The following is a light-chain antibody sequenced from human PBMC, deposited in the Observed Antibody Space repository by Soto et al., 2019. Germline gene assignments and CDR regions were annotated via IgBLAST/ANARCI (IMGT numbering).Light chain of an antibody. CDR3: QQRHMWPIT. J-gene: IGKJ5*01. CDR2: DAY. V-gene: IGKV3-11*01. CDR1: QSFRGL. Sequence: EVVLTQSAVTLSLGPRATPTLPARASQSFRGLLAWYQQKPGQAPRLLIYDAYNRATGIPPRFSGSGSGTDFTLTISSLEPEDSAVYYCQQRHMWPITFGQGTRLEIK.